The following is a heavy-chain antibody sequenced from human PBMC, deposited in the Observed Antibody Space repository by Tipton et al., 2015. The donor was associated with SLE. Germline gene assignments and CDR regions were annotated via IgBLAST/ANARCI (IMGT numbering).Heavy chain of an antibody. Sequence: TLSLTCTVSGGSISSSYWSWIRQPPEKGLEWIGNIGNIYDSGSTNYNPSLKGRVTMSVDRSKNQFSLRLTSVTAADTAVYYCATELFRGYTSGWGPDYWGQGTLVTVSS. J-gene: IGHJ4*02. D-gene: IGHD6-19*01. V-gene: IGHV4-59*12. CDR3: ATELFRGYTSGWGPDY. CDR2: IGNIYDSGST. CDR1: GGSISSSY.